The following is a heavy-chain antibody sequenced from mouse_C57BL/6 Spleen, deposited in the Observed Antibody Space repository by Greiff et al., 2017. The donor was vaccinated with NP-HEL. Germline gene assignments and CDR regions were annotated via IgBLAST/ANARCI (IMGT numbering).Heavy chain of an antibody. CDR2: IYPGSGST. J-gene: IGHJ3*01. V-gene: IGHV1-55*01. D-gene: IGHD2-1*01. CDR1: GYTFTSYW. CDR3: TRDGNPFAY. Sequence: QVQLQQPGAELVKPGASVKMSCKASGYTFTSYWITWVNQRPGQGLEWIGDIYPGSGSTNYNEKFKSKATLTVDTSSSTAYMELRSLTSEDSAVYYCTRDGNPFAYWGQGTLVTVSA.